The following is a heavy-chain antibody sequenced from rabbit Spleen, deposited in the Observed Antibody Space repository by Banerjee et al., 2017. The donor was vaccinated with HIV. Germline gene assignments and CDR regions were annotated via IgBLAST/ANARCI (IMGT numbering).Heavy chain of an antibody. J-gene: IGHJ6*01. D-gene: IGHD1-1*01. CDR1: GVSFSSSSY. CDR3: ARDTSSSFSSYGMDL. CDR2: IDTGSSGFT. V-gene: IGHV1S40*01. Sequence: QQLVESGGGLVKPGASLTLICTASGVSFSSSSYMCWVRQAPGKGLEWIACIDTGSSGFTYFATWAKGRFTCSKTSSTTVTLQMTRLTAADTATYFCARDTSSSFSSYGMDLWGPGTLVTVS.